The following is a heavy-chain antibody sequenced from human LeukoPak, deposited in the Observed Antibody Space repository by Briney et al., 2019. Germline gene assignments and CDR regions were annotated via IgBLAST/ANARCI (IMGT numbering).Heavy chain of an antibody. V-gene: IGHV3-53*04. CDR2: IYSGGST. Sequence: RGSLRLSCAASGFTVSSNYMSWVRQAPGKGLEWVSVIYSGGSTYYADSVKGRFTISRHNSKNTLYLQMNSLRAEDTAVYYCASTTWIQLWLPAYYFDYWGQGTLVTVSS. D-gene: IGHD5-18*01. CDR1: GFTVSSNY. J-gene: IGHJ4*02. CDR3: ASTTWIQLWLPAYYFDY.